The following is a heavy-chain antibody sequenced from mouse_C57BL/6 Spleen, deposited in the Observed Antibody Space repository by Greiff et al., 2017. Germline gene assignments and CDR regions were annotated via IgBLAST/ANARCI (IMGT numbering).Heavy chain of an antibody. CDR3: THSNSFAY. Sequence: EVQLQQSGAELVRPGASVKLSCTASGFNIKDDYMHWVKQRPEQGLEWIGWIDPENGDTEYASKFQGKATITADTSSNTAYLQLSSLTSEDTAVYYCTHSNSFAYWGQGTLVTVSA. D-gene: IGHD2-5*01. J-gene: IGHJ3*01. V-gene: IGHV14-4*01. CDR2: IDPENGDT. CDR1: GFNIKDDY.